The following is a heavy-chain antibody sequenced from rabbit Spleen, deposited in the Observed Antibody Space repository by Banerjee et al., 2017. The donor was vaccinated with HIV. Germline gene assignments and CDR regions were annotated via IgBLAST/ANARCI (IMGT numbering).Heavy chain of an antibody. D-gene: IGHD5-1*01. Sequence: QEQLVESGGGLVQPGASLTLTCTASGFSFSSNYYMCWVRQAPGKGLEWIACIYVGSGGGTKYASWAKGRFTISKTSSTTVTLQMTSLTVADTATYFCARAGEGGDGYLNLWGQGTLVTVS. CDR1: GFSFSSNYY. CDR2: IYVGSGGGT. V-gene: IGHV1S45*01. J-gene: IGHJ4*01. CDR3: ARAGEGGDGYLNL.